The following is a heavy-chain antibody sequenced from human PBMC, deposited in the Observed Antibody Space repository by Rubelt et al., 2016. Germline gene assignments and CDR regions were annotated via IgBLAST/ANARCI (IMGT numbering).Heavy chain of an antibody. CDR3: ARGRGGYDSSGYYYYYYGMDV. D-gene: IGHD3-22*01. CDR1: GFTFGDYG. J-gene: IGHJ6*02. V-gene: IGHV3-30*03. Sequence: AVSGFTFGDYGMHWVRQAPGKGLEWVAILSYDGGTLKYGDPVKGRFTVSRDMSKNSLYLQMNSLRAEDTAVYYCARGRGGYDSSGYYYYYYGMDVWGPGTTVTVSS. CDR2: LSYDGGTL.